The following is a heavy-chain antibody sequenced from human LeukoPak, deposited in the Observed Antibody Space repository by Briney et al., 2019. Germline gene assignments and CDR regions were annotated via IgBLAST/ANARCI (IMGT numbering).Heavy chain of an antibody. CDR3: ARDGGPYYGSGSYYTAIYGMDV. V-gene: IGHV1-18*01. CDR1: GYTFTSYG. J-gene: IGHJ6*02. Sequence: ASVKLSSKPSGYTFTSYGISCVRQAPGHRLEWRGGISAYNGNTNYAQKLQGRVTMTTVTSTSTAYMELRSLRSDDTAVYYCARDGGPYYGSGSYYTAIYGMDVWGQGTTVTVSS. CDR2: ISAYNGNT. D-gene: IGHD3-10*01.